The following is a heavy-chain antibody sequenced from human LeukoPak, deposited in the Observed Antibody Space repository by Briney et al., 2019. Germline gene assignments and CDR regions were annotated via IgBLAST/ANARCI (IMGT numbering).Heavy chain of an antibody. Sequence: ASVKVSCKASGGTFSSYAISWVRQAPGQGLEWMGWMNPNSGHTGSAQKFQGRVTITRDTSISTVYMELSSLRSEDTAVYYCARNVAGTGDFDYWGQGTLATVSS. V-gene: IGHV1-8*03. CDR2: MNPNSGHT. CDR1: GGTFSSYA. CDR3: ARNVAGTGDFDY. D-gene: IGHD6-19*01. J-gene: IGHJ4*02.